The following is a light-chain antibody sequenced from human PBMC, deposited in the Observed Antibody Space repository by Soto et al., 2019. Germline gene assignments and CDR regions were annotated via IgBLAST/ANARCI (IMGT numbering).Light chain of an antibody. Sequence: DVPLTQSPSSLSASVGDRVTITCRASQSIRTYLNWYQERAGKAPKLLVYGTSSLQTGVPSRFSGSASGTEFTLTITNLQPEDFATYYCQQSHRTPWTFGPGTRLEIK. V-gene: IGKV1-39*01. CDR3: QQSHRTPWT. J-gene: IGKJ1*01. CDR2: GTS. CDR1: QSIRTY.